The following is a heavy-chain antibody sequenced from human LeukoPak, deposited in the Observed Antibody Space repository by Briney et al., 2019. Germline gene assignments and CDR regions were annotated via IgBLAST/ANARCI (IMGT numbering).Heavy chain of an antibody. CDR2: IYPGDSDT. J-gene: IGHJ4*02. D-gene: IGHD2-15*01. CDR3: ARHLRYCSDDSCSSYFDY. CDR1: GYSFTSYW. V-gene: IGHV5-51*01. Sequence: GESLKISCKGSGYSFTSYWIGWVRQMPGKGLEWMGIIYPGDSDTRYSPSFQGQVTISADKSINTAYLQWSSLKASDTAMYYCARHLRYCSDDSCSSYFDYWGRGTLVTVSS.